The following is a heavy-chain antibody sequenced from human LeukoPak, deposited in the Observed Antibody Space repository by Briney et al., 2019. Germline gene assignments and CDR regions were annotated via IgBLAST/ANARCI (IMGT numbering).Heavy chain of an antibody. J-gene: IGHJ6*03. CDR3: ARGYVTTVTDYYYYYMDV. V-gene: IGHV4-34*01. CDR2: INHSGST. D-gene: IGHD4-11*01. CDR1: GGSSSGYY. Sequence: PSETLSLTCAVYGGSSSGYYWSWLRQPPGKGLEWIGEINHSGSTNYNPSLKSRVTISVDTSKNQFSLKLSSVTAADTAVYYCARGYVTTVTDYYYYYMDVWGKGTTVTVSS.